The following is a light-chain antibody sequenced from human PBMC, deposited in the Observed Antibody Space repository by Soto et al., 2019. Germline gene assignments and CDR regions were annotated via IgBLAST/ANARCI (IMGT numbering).Light chain of an antibody. CDR1: SSDVGGYNY. V-gene: IGLV2-14*01. CDR3: SSYTSSSLYV. Sequence: QSALTQPASVSGSPGQSITISCTGTSSDVGGYNYVSWYQQHPGKAPKPMIYDVSNRPSGVSNRFSGSKSGNTASLTISGLQADDEADYYCSSYTSSSLYVFGTGTKLTVL. J-gene: IGLJ1*01. CDR2: DVS.